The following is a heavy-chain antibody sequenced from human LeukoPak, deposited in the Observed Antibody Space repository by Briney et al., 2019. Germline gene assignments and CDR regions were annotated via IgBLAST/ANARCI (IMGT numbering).Heavy chain of an antibody. J-gene: IGHJ6*03. Sequence: GESLKISCKGSGYSFTSYWIGWVRQMPGKGLEWMGIIYPGDSDTRYSPSFQGQVTISADKSISTAYLQWSSLKASDTAMYYRARHYWNCSSTSCSYYMDVWGKGTTVTVSS. CDR2: IYPGDSDT. CDR3: ARHYWNCSSTSCSYYMDV. V-gene: IGHV5-51*01. D-gene: IGHD2-2*01. CDR1: GYSFTSYW.